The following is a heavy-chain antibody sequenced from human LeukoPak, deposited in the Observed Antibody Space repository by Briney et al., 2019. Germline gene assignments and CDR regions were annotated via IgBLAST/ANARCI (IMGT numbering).Heavy chain of an antibody. CDR3: ARGDSYSSSWKGNWFDP. D-gene: IGHD6-13*01. Sequence: SETLSLTCTVSGGSISSGGYYWSWIRQHPGKGLEWIGYIYYSGSTYYNPSLKSRVTTSVDTSKNQFSLKLSSVTAADTAVYYCARGDSYSSSWKGNWFDPWGQGTLVTVSS. J-gene: IGHJ5*02. CDR2: IYYSGST. CDR1: GGSISSGGYY. V-gene: IGHV4-31*03.